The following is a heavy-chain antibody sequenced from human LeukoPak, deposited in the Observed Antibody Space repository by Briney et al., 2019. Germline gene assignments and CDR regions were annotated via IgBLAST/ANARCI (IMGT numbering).Heavy chain of an antibody. V-gene: IGHV4-61*02. CDR2: IYNSGST. CDR3: ARERSWSDFWSGYWEDAFDI. Sequence: PSETLSLTCTVSGVSIRFGTYYWSWIRQPAGKGLEQIERIYNSGSTNYNPSLKSRVTISVDTSKNQFSLKLSSGTAADTAVYYCARERSWSDFWSGYWEDAFDIWGQGTMVTVSS. D-gene: IGHD3-3*01. J-gene: IGHJ3*02. CDR1: GVSIRFGTYY.